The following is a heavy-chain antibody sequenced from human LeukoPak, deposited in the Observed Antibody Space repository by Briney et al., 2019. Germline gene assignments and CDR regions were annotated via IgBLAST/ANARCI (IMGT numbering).Heavy chain of an antibody. Sequence: GASVTVSCLASVGTFSSYPICSVRQAPGQGVEWMGGIYTIFGIANYAQKFQGRVTITVDKCTSTAYMELSSMRSEDTVVYCCARWDGDYRSLDYGGEGNLVTLSS. J-gene: IGHJ4*02. D-gene: IGHD4-17*01. CDR1: VGTFSSYP. CDR3: ARWDGDYRSLDY. V-gene: IGHV1-69*17. CDR2: IYTIFGIA.